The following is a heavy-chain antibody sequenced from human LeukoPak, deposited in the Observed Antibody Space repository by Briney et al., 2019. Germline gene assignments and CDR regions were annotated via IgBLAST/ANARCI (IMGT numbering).Heavy chain of an antibody. V-gene: IGHV3-53*01. CDR1: GFTVSSNY. CDR3: ARDTAVDC. J-gene: IGHJ4*02. CDR2: IYSGGST. Sequence: GGSLRLSCAASGFTVSSNYMSWVRQAPGKGLEWVSVIYSGGSTFYADSVKGRFTISRDNSKNTLYLQMNSLRVEDTAVYYCARDTAVDCWGQGTLVTVSS. D-gene: IGHD5-18*01.